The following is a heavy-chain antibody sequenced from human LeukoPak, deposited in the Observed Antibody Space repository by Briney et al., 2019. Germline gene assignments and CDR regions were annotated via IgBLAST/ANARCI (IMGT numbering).Heavy chain of an antibody. CDR1: GGSISSSNW. D-gene: IGHD6-19*01. CDR2: IYHSGST. Sequence: SETLSLTCAVSGGSISSSNWWSWVRQPPGKGLEWIGEIYHSGSTNYNPSLKSRVTISVDKSKNQFSLKLSSVTAADTAVYYCARVLAVAGLYYFDYWGQGTLVTVSS. CDR3: ARVLAVAGLYYFDY. V-gene: IGHV4-4*02. J-gene: IGHJ4*02.